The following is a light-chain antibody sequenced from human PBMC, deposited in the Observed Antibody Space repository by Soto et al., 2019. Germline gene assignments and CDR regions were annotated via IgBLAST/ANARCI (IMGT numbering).Light chain of an antibody. J-gene: IGLJ1*01. CDR2: VGTGGIVG. Sequence: QLVLTQPPSASASLGASVTLTCTLSSGYSNYKVDWYQQRPGKGPRFVMRVGTGGIVGSKGDGIPDRFSVLGSGLNRYLTIKNIQEEDESEYPCGADHGSGSKFVYVFGTGTKVTVL. CDR3: GADHGSGSKFVYV. V-gene: IGLV9-49*02. CDR1: SGYSNYK.